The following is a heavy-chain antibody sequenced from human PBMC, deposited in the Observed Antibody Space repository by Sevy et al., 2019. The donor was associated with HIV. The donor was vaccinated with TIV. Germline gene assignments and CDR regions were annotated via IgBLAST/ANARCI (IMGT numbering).Heavy chain of an antibody. Sequence: GGSLRLSCAASGFTFSTYAMTWVRQAPGKGLQWVSVISGSGGSTYYADSVKGRFTISRDNSKNTMYLQMNSPRAEDTAVYYCARRPDFGVVIPTGVMDVWGQGTTVTVSS. J-gene: IGHJ6*02. CDR1: GFTFSTYA. D-gene: IGHD3-3*01. CDR2: ISGSGGST. V-gene: IGHV3-23*01. CDR3: ARRPDFGVVIPTGVMDV.